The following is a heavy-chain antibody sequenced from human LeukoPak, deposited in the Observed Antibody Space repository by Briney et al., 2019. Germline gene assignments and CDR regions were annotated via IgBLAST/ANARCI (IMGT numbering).Heavy chain of an antibody. J-gene: IGHJ4*02. CDR1: GGSISSGGYY. V-gene: IGHV4-31*03. CDR2: IYYSGST. Sequence: SQTLSLTCTVSGGSISSGGYYWSWIRQHPGKGLEWIGYIYYSGSTYYNPSLKSRVTISVDTSKNQFSLKLSSVTAADTAVYYCAGRFSSGWYSPLWGQGTLVTVSS. D-gene: IGHD6-19*01. CDR3: AGRFSSGWYSPL.